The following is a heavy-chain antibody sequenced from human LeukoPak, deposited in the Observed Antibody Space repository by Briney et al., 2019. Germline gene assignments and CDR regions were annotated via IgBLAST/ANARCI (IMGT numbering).Heavy chain of an antibody. J-gene: IGHJ4*02. CDR1: GGSFSGYY. CDR3: ARRDYYDSSGYSFDY. D-gene: IGHD3-22*01. V-gene: IGHV4-34*01. CDR2: INHSGST. Sequence: SETLSLTCAVYGGSFSGYYWSWIRQPPGKGLEWIGEINHSGSTNYNPSLKSRVTISVDTSKNQFSLKPSSVTAADTAVYYCARRDYYDSSGYSFDYWGQGTLVTVSS.